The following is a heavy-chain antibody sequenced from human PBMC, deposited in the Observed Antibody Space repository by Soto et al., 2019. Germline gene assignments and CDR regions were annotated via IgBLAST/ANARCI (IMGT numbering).Heavy chain of an antibody. J-gene: IGHJ6*02. CDR2: IIPIPGTA. V-gene: IGHV1-69*13. Sequence: GASVKVSCKASGGTFGSYAISWVRQAPGQGLEWMGGIIPIPGTANYAQKFQGRVTIAADESTSTAYMELSSLRSEDTAVYYCARSQGSSTSLEILYYYYYGMDVWGQGTTVTGS. CDR1: GGTFGSYA. D-gene: IGHD2-2*01. CDR3: ARSQGSSTSLEILYYYYYGMDV.